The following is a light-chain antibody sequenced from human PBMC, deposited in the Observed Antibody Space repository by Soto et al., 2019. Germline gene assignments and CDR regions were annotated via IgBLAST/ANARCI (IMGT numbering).Light chain of an antibody. J-gene: IGKJ1*01. CDR2: GAS. Sequence: VLTHSPGTLSFSPGERATLSCGGRHRVRSSYLICYQHKPGQAPRLLLYGASSRATGVPDRFSGGGSGTDFTPTISRLEPDDFAVYYCQQFVNSITWTFGQGTKVDI. V-gene: IGKV3-20*01. CDR1: HRVRSSY. CDR3: QQFVNSITWT.